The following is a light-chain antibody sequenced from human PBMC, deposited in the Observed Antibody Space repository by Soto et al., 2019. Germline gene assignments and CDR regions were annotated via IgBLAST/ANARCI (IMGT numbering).Light chain of an antibody. Sequence: EIVITQSPSTLSVSPGEGVTLSCRASQSVSSNLAWYQQRPGQAPRLLIYGASTRATGIPARFSGSGSGTEFTLTISSLQSEDFAVYYCQQYNNWPITFGQGTRLEIK. CDR1: QSVSSN. CDR2: GAS. J-gene: IGKJ5*01. CDR3: QQYNNWPIT. V-gene: IGKV3-15*01.